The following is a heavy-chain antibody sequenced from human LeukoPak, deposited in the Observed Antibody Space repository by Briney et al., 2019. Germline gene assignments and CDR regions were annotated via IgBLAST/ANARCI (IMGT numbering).Heavy chain of an antibody. CDR3: ARRDHFYDSSGYYSFDY. Sequence: SETLSLTCAVYGGSFSGYYWSWIRQPPGKGLEWIGEINHSGSTNYNPSLKSRVTISVDTSKNQFSLRLSSVTAADTAVYYCARRDHFYDSSGYYSFDYWGQGTLVTVSS. CDR2: INHSGST. V-gene: IGHV4-34*01. J-gene: IGHJ4*02. CDR1: GGSFSGYY. D-gene: IGHD3-22*01.